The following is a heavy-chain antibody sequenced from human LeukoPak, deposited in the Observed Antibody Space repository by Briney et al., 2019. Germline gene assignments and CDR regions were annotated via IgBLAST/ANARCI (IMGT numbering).Heavy chain of an antibody. J-gene: IGHJ5*02. CDR1: GYTFTSYG. V-gene: IGHV1-18*01. CDR3: ARDRDYYGSGSYIVGFDP. CDR2: ISAYNGNT. D-gene: IGHD3-10*01. Sequence: ASVKVSCKASGYTFTSYGISWVRQAPGQGREWMGWISAYNGNTNYAQKLQGRVTMTTDTSTSTAYMELRSLRSDDTAVYYCARDRDYYGSGSYIVGFDPWGQGTLVTVSS.